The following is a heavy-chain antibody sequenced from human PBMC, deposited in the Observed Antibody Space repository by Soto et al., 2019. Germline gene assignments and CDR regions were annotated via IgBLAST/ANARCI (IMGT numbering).Heavy chain of an antibody. Sequence: SETLSLICTVSDGSISSYYWGWIRQPPGKGLEWIGYIFYTGSTNYNPSLKSRVTISVDTSKNQFSLKLSSVTAADTAVYYCERYLQIRNHWNFFDYWCQAILVTVS. J-gene: IGHJ4*02. CDR1: DGSISSYY. D-gene: IGHD1-1*01. CDR2: IFYTGST. V-gene: IGHV4-59*01. CDR3: ERYLQIRNHWNFFDY.